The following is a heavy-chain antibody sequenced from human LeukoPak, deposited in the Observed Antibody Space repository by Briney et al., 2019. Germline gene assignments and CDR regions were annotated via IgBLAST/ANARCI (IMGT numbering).Heavy chain of an antibody. CDR3: ARHVEWLFVHFDY. CDR1: GGSISSSSYY. J-gene: IGHJ4*02. Sequence: SETLSLTCTVSGGSISSSSYYWGWIRQPPGKGLEWIGSVYYSGSTYYNPSLKSRVTISVDTSKNQFSLKLSSVTAADTAVYYCARHVEWLFVHFDYWGQGTLVTVSS. CDR2: VYYSGST. D-gene: IGHD3-3*01. V-gene: IGHV4-39*01.